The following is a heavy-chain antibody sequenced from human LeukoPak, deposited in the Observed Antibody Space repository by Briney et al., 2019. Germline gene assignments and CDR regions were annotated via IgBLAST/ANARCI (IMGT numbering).Heavy chain of an antibody. V-gene: IGHV3-21*01. D-gene: IGHD3-3*01. J-gene: IGHJ4*02. CDR1: GFTFSSYS. CDR2: ISSSSSYI. Sequence: GGSLRLSCAASGFTFSSYSMNWVRQAPGKGLEWVSSISSSSSYIYYADSVKGRFTISRDNAKNSLYLQMNSLRAEDTAVYYCARDMNHYITIFGVVKYYFDYWGQGTLVTVSS. CDR3: ARDMNHYITIFGVVKYYFDY.